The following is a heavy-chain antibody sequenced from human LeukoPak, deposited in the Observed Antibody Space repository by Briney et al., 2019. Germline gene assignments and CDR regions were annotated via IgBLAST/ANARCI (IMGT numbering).Heavy chain of an antibody. V-gene: IGHV3-23*01. D-gene: IGHD1-26*01. J-gene: IGHJ4*02. CDR2: ISGSGGSA. CDR1: GFAFTSYA. CDR3: AKDDRGRSSPLDY. Sequence: GGSLRLSCVASGFAFTSYAMSWVRQAPGKGLEWVSAISGSGGSAYYADSVKGRFTISRDNSKNTLYLQMNSLRAEDTAVYYCAKDDRGRSSPLDYWGQGTLVTVSS.